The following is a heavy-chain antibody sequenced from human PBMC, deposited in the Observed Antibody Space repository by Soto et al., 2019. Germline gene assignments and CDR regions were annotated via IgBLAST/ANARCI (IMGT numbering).Heavy chain of an antibody. Sequence: QVQLVESGGGVVQPGRSLRLSCAASGFTFSSYGMHWVRQAPGKGLEWVAVISYDGSNKYYADSVKGRFTISRDNSKNTLYLQMNSLRAEDTAVYYCAKDDDSRGTYYYYGMDVWGQGTTVTVSS. D-gene: IGHD3-22*01. CDR1: GFTFSSYG. CDR3: AKDDDSRGTYYYYGMDV. J-gene: IGHJ6*02. CDR2: ISYDGSNK. V-gene: IGHV3-30*18.